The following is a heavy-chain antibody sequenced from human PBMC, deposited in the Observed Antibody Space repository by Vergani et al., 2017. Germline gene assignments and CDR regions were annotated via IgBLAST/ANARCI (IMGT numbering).Heavy chain of an antibody. CDR1: GFTFDDYA. CDR3: AKDKGIAAAGTIIDY. CDR2: ISWDCGSS. D-gene: IGHD6-13*01. J-gene: IGHJ4*02. Sequence: EVQLVESGGVVVQPGGSLRLSCAASGFTFDDYAMHWVRQAPGKGLEWVSLISWDCGSSYYADSVKGRFTISRDNSTNSLYLQMNSLRAEDTALYYCAKDKGIAAAGTIIDYWGQGTLVTVSS. V-gene: IGHV3-43D*03.